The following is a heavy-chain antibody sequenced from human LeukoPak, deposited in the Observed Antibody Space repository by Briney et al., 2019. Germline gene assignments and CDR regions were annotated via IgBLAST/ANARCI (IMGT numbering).Heavy chain of an antibody. CDR3: ARDLNHGFNYYYYVLEV. CDR2: IYFSGNT. CDR1: GDSTNSYY. V-gene: IGHV4-59*01. D-gene: IGHD3-9*01. Sequence: PSETLSLTCTLSGDSTNSYYWSWIRHSPRKRLEWIGYIYFSGNTKYNPSLENRVTISVDRSKSQFYLKLRSVTAADTAVYFCARDLNHGFNYYYYVLEVWGEGTTVTVSS. J-gene: IGHJ6*04.